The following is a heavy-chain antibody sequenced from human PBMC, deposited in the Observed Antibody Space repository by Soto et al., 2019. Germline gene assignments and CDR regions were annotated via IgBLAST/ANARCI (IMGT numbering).Heavy chain of an antibody. CDR2: FDPDEAET. J-gene: IGHJ5*02. V-gene: IGHV1-24*01. CDR1: GYTLNEVA. CDR3: TTYHGDDNFDH. D-gene: IGHD4-17*01. Sequence: QVQLVQSGAEVKKPGASVKVSCKVSGYTLNEVAMHWVRQAPGKGLEWLGGFDPDEAETRYAQHFQGRVTMTEDTTTDTVYMELASLRSEDTALYFCTTYHGDDNFDHWGQGTLVTVSS.